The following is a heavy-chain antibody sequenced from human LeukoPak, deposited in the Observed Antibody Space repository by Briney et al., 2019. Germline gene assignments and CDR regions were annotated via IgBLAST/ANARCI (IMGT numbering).Heavy chain of an antibody. CDR1: GDSVSSNSAA. CDR3: ASALRTSGWYGYNWLDP. D-gene: IGHD6-19*01. J-gene: IGHJ5*02. CDR2: TYYRSKWYN. V-gene: IGHV6-1*01. Sequence: SQTLSLTCAISGDSVSSNSAAWNWIRQSPSRGLEWLGRTYYRSKWYNDYAISVKSRITINPDTSKNQFSLQLNSVTPEDTAVYYCASALRTSGWYGYNWLDPWGQRTLVTVSS.